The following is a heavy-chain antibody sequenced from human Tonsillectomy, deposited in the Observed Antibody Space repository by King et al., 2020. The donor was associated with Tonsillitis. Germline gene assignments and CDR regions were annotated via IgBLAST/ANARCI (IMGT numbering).Heavy chain of an antibody. V-gene: IGHV5-51*01. J-gene: IGHJ4*02. CDR1: GYSLSSYW. Sequence: QLVQSGAEVKKPGESLSISCKGFGYSLSSYWIGWVRQMPGKGLEWMGIINPADAETRYSPSFQGQVIISADRSVNTAYLQWSSLTASDTAMYYCARHILLGQFSCRGEVDYWGQGTLVTVSS. CDR3: ARHILLGQFSCRGEVDY. D-gene: IGHD3-16*02. CDR2: INPADAET.